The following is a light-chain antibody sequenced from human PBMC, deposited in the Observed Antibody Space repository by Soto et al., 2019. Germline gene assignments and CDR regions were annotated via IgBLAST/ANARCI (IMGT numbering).Light chain of an antibody. CDR1: SSNIGSNY. V-gene: IGLV1-44*01. CDR2: SNN. CDR3: AAWDDSLKGWV. Sequence: QSVLTQPPSASGTPGQRVTISCSGSSSNIGSNYVYWYQQLPGTAPKLLIYSNNQRPSGVPDRFSGSKSGTSASLAISGLQSEDEADYYCAAWDDSLKGWVFGGGTKLTVL. J-gene: IGLJ3*02.